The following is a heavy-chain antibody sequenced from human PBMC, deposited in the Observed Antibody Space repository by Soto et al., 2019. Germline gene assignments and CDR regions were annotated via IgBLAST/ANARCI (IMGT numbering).Heavy chain of an antibody. CDR1: GFTFSSYA. CDR3: ARDFSTPSPGGDAFDI. V-gene: IGHV3-30-3*01. J-gene: IGHJ3*02. Sequence: QVQLVESGGGVVQPGRSLRLSCAASGFTFSSYAMHWVRQAPGKGLEWVAVISYDGSNKYYADSVKGRFTISRDNSKNTLYLQRNSLRAEDTAVYYCARDFSTPSPGGDAFDIWGQGTMVTVSS. CDR2: ISYDGSNK. D-gene: IGHD4-4*01.